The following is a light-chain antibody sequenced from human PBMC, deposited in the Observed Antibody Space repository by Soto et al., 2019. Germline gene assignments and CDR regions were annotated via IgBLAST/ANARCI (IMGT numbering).Light chain of an antibody. V-gene: IGLV2-14*01. CDR1: SSDVGGYNY. J-gene: IGLJ2*01. CDR2: EVS. CDR3: SSYTSSRPLVV. Sequence: QSALTQPASVSGSPGQSITISCTGTSSDVGGYNYVSWYQQHPGKAPKLMIFEVSNRPSGISVRFSGSRSGNIASLTISGLQAEDEADYYCSSYTSSRPLVVFGGGTQLTVL.